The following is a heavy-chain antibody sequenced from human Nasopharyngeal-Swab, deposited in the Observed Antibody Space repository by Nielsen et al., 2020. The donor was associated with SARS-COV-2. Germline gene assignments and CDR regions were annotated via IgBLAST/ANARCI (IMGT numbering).Heavy chain of an antibody. D-gene: IGHD3-10*01. CDR3: AKVFPYGSGRYSPAWDFHY. J-gene: IGHJ4*02. CDR2: LPSDGSEE. Sequence: GESLKISCAASGFTFSGYAMHWVRQAAGKGLEWVAVLPSDGSEEYYADSVKGRFTISRDNSKNTLYLQMNSLRAEDTAVYYCAKVFPYGSGRYSPAWDFHYWGQGTLVAVSS. CDR1: GFTFSGYA. V-gene: IGHV3-30*18.